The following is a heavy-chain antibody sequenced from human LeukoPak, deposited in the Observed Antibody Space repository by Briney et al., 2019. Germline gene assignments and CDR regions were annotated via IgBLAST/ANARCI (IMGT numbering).Heavy chain of an antibody. J-gene: IGHJ6*03. CDR2: IYHSGIT. CDR3: ARDGVITHNYYYYYYMDV. CDR1: DYSISSGYGYY. D-gene: IGHD3-22*01. V-gene: IGHV4-38-2*02. Sequence: SETLSLTCTVSDYSISSGYGYYWGWIRQPPGKGLEWIGNIYHSGITYYNHFNSSLKSRVTISVDTSKNQFSLKLSSVTAADTAVYYCARDGVITHNYYYYYYMDVWGKGTTVTISS.